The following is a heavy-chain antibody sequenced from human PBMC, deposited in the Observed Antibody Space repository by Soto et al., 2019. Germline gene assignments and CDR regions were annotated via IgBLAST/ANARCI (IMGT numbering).Heavy chain of an antibody. D-gene: IGHD4-17*01. V-gene: IGHV4-39*01. CDR1: GGSISSSSYY. CDR3: VRQRRVTVGEIDN. CDR2: IYYSGTT. Sequence: PSETLSLTCNVSGGSISSSSYYWGWIRQSPGKGLDWIGNIYYSGTTYYHPSLKSRITISIDTSKNQFSLTVTSVTAADTGVYFCVRQRRVTVGEIDNWGRGTLVTVSS. J-gene: IGHJ4*02.